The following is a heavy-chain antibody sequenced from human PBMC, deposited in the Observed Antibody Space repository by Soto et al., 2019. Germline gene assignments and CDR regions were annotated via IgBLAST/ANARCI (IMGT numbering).Heavy chain of an antibody. D-gene: IGHD3-10*01. V-gene: IGHV3-30-3*01. Sequence: QVQLVESGGGVVQPGRSLRLSCAASGFTFSSYAMHWVRQAPGEGLEWVAVISYDGSKKYYADSVKGRFTISRDNSKNTLYLQMTSLRAEDTAVYHCARDPGSYFDYWGQGTLVTVSS. CDR3: ARDPGSYFDY. CDR2: ISYDGSKK. CDR1: GFTFSSYA. J-gene: IGHJ4*02.